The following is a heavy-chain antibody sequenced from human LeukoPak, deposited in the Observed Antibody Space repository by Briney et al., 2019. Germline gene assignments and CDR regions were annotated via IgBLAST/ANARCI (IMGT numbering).Heavy chain of an antibody. CDR2: IYYSGST. CDR1: GGSISNYY. CDR3: ARHLFILTDFYITPSVFDY. D-gene: IGHD3-9*01. Sequence: SETLSLTCTVSGGSISNYYWSWIRQPPGKGLEWIGYIYYSGSTNYNPSLKSRVTISIDTSKNQFSLRLGSVTAADTAVYYCARHLFILTDFYITPSVFDYWVQGTLVTVSS. V-gene: IGHV4-59*01. J-gene: IGHJ4*02.